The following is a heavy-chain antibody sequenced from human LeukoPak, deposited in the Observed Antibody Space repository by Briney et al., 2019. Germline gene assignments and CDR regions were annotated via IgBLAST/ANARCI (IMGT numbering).Heavy chain of an antibody. Sequence: SETLSLTCAVYGGSFSGYYWSWIRQPPGKGLEWIGEINHSGSTNYNPSLKSRVTISVDTSKNQFSLKLSSVTAADTAVYYCARGGTRITIFGVVLMGPTGPGWFDPWGQGTLVTVSS. J-gene: IGHJ5*02. D-gene: IGHD3-3*01. CDR1: GGSFSGYY. CDR2: INHSGST. CDR3: ARGGTRITIFGVVLMGPTGPGWFDP. V-gene: IGHV4-34*01.